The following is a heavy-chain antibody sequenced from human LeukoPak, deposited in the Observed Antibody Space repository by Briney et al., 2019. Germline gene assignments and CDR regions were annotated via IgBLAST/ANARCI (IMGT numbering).Heavy chain of an antibody. V-gene: IGHV3-23*01. CDR3: AKAPVTTCRGAFCYPFDY. J-gene: IGHJ4*02. CDR2: ISDTGNT. D-gene: IGHD2-15*01. Sequence: GVSLRLSCAASGFTLSSYAMSWVRQAPGKGLEWVSAISDTGNTYHADSVKGRFTISRDSSKNTLFLQMNRLRPEDAAVYYCAKAPVTTCRGAFCYPFDYWGLGTLVTVSS. CDR1: GFTLSSYA.